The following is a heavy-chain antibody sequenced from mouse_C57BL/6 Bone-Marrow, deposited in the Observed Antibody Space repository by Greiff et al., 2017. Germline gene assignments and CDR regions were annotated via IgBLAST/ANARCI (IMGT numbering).Heavy chain of an antibody. CDR3: TSSGPLFYYYAMDY. V-gene: IGHV1-15*01. CDR2: IDPETGGT. J-gene: IGHJ4*01. D-gene: IGHD3-1*01. CDR1: GYTFTDYE. Sequence: VKLVESGAELVRPGASVTLSCKASGYTFTDYEMHWVKQTPVHGLEWIGAIDPETGGTAYNQKFKGKAILTADKSSSTAYMELRSLTSEDSAVYDCTSSGPLFYYYAMDYWGQGTSGTVSS.